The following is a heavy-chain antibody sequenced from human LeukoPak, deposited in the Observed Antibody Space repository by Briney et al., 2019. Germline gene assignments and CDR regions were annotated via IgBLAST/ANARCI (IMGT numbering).Heavy chain of an antibody. CDR1: GFTFSSYG. CDR3: ARSGPPSGYYYPYYYYGMDV. J-gene: IGHJ6*02. V-gene: IGHV3-33*01. Sequence: GRSLRLSCAASGFTFSSYGMHWVRQAPGKGLEWVAVIWYDGSNKYYADSVKGRFTISRDNSKNTLYLQMNSLRAEDTAVYYCARSGPPSGYYYPYYYYGMDVWGQGTTVTVSS. CDR2: IWYDGSNK. D-gene: IGHD3-22*01.